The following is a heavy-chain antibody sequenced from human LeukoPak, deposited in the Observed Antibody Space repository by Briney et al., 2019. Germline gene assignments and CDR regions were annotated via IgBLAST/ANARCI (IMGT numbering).Heavy chain of an antibody. CDR2: IYYSGST. D-gene: IGHD3-22*01. Sequence: SETLSLTCTVSGGSISSYYWSWIRQPPGKGLEWIGYIYYSGSTNYNPSLKSRVTISVDTSKNQFSLKLSSVTAADTAVYYCARNGNYYDSSGYSNWFDPWGQGTLVTVSS. CDR3: ARNGNYYDSSGYSNWFDP. V-gene: IGHV4-59*01. CDR1: GGSISSYY. J-gene: IGHJ5*02.